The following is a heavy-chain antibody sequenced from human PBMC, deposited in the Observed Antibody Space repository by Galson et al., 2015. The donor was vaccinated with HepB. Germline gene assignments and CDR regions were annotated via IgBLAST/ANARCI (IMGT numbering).Heavy chain of an antibody. CDR2: ISGSGGST. CDR1: GYTFNSYA. J-gene: IGHJ6*02. V-gene: IGHV3-23*01. CDR3: AKSTLPDYYGSGSDYNSHEPWDYYYYGMDV. D-gene: IGHD3-10*01. Sequence: SLRLSCAASGYTFNSYAMSWVRQAPGKGLEWVSAISGSGGSTYYADSVKGRFTISKDNSKNTLNLQMNSLRAEDTAVYYCAKSTLPDYYGSGSDYNSHEPWDYYYYGMDVWGQGTTVTVSS.